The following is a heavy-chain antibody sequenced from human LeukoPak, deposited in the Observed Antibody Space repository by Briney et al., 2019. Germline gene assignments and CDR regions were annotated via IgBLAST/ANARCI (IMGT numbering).Heavy chain of an antibody. CDR3: AREKPGIAAAAPRGSAFDI. V-gene: IGHV4-34*01. CDR2: INHSGST. D-gene: IGHD6-13*01. Sequence: SETLSLTCAVYGGSFSGYYWSWIRQPPGRGLEWIGEINHSGSTNYNPSLQSRVTISVDTSKNQFSLKLSSVTAADTAVYYCAREKPGIAAAAPRGSAFDIWGQGTMVTVSS. CDR1: GGSFSGYY. J-gene: IGHJ3*02.